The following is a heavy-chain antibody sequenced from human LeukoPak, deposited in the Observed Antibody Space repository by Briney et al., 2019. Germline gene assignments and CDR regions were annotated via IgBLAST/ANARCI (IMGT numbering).Heavy chain of an antibody. J-gene: IGHJ4*02. D-gene: IGHD2-2*01. CDR2: INHSRST. CDR3: ARGLLSQLPYY. CDR1: GGSFSGYY. V-gene: IGHV4-34*01. Sequence: SETLSLTCAVYGGSFSGYYWSWIRQPPGKGLEWIGEINHSRSTNYNPSLKSRVTISVDTSKNQFSLKLSSVTAADTAVYYCARGLLSQLPYYWGQGTLVTVSS.